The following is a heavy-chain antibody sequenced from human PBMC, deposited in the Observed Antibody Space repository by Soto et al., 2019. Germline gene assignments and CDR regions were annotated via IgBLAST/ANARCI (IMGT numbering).Heavy chain of an antibody. CDR2: INHSGST. Sequence: SETLSLTCAVYGGSFSGYYWSWIRQPPGKGLEWIGEINHSGSTNYNPSLKSRVTISVDTSKNQFSLKLSSVTAADTAVYYCARDQGNMVRGVIIYYYYGMDVWGQGTTVTV. D-gene: IGHD3-10*01. CDR3: ARDQGNMVRGVIIYYYYGMDV. CDR1: GGSFSGYY. J-gene: IGHJ6*02. V-gene: IGHV4-34*01.